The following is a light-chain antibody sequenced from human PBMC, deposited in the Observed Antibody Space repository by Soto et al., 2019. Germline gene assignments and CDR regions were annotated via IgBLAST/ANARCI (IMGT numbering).Light chain of an antibody. Sequence: QSVLTQPPSASGTPGQTITISCSGSNSDIGSHSVDWYQQFPGMTPRLLINSNDQRPSGVPDRFSGSKSGTSASLAITGLQAEDEADYYCQSFDSSLNERVFGGGTKLTVL. CDR3: QSFDSSLNERV. CDR2: SND. CDR1: NSDIGSHS. V-gene: IGLV1-44*01. J-gene: IGLJ3*02.